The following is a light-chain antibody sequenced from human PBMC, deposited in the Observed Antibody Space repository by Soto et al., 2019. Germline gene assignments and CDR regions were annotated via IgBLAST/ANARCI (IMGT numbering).Light chain of an antibody. J-gene: IGLJ1*01. CDR2: EVS. V-gene: IGLV2-14*01. Sequence: QSVLTQPASVSGSPGQSITISCIGTSSDIGAYNYVSWYQHHPGEAPKLMIYEVSNRPSGVSNRFSGSKSGNTASLTISGLQSDDEADYYCCSRASSITYVFGSGTKLTVL. CDR1: SSDIGAYNY. CDR3: CSRASSITYV.